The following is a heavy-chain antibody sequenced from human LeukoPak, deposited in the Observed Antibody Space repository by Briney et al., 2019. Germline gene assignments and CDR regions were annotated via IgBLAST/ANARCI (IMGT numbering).Heavy chain of an antibody. CDR3: ATGTTEGMDV. D-gene: IGHD4-17*01. J-gene: IGHJ6*02. V-gene: IGHV1-24*01. CDR1: GYILKELF. CDR2: FDPEDGEA. Sequence: ASVKVSCKVSGYILKELFIHWVRQAPGKGLEWMGGFDPEDGEALYAQKFQGRVTMTDDTSTDTAHMELSSLKSEDTAVYYCATGTTEGMDVWGQGTTVTVSS.